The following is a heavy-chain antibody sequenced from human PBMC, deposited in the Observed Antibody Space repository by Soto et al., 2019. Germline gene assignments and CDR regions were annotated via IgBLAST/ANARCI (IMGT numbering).Heavy chain of an antibody. CDR3: ARDRFVESGYYLNGMDV. V-gene: IGHV4-61*01. Sequence: PSETLSLTCTVSGGSVSSGSYYWSWIRQPPGKGLEWIGYIYYSGSTNHNPSLKSRVTISVDTSKNQFSLKLSSVTAADTAVYYCARDRFVESGYYLNGMDVWGQGTTVTVSS. CDR1: GGSVSSGSYY. CDR2: IYYSGST. J-gene: IGHJ6*02. D-gene: IGHD3-3*01.